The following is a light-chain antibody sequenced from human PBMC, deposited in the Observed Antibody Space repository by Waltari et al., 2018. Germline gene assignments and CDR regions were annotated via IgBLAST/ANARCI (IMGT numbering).Light chain of an antibody. CDR1: QSLLRGDRRTY. CDR2: ELS. Sequence: DIMMTRTPLSLSVTPGQPASISCRSSQSLLRGDRRTYLYWYLQKPGQPPQLLIYELSNLKSGVPERFSGSGSGTDFTLAISRVQPEDVGVYYCMQCIQLPHTFGHGTKLDI. J-gene: IGKJ3*01. V-gene: IGKV2D-29*01. CDR3: MQCIQLPHT.